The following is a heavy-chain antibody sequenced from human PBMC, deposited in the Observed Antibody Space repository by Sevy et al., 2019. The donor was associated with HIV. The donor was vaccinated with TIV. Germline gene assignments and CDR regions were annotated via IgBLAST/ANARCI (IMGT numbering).Heavy chain of an antibody. CDR1: GFTFSSYW. J-gene: IGHJ4*02. V-gene: IGHV3-7*01. D-gene: IGHD3-10*01. CDR2: IKQDGSEK. CDR3: ARDGSKLWFRELFDY. Sequence: GGSLRLSCAASGFTFSSYWMSWVRQAPGKGLEWVANIKQDGSEKYYVDSVKGRFTISRDNAKNSLYLQMNSLRAEDTAVYYCARDGSKLWFRELFDYWGQGTLVTVSS.